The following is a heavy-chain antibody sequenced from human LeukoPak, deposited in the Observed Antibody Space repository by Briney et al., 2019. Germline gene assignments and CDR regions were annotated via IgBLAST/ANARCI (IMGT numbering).Heavy chain of an antibody. CDR1: GFTFSSYS. J-gene: IGHJ4*02. CDR3: ARDQWLVPRPFDY. D-gene: IGHD6-19*01. CDR2: ISSSSSYI. Sequence: GGSLRLSCAASGFTFSSYSMNWVRQAPGKGLEWVSSISSSSSYIYYADSVKGRFTISRDNAKNSLYLQMNSLRAGDTAVYYCARDQWLVPRPFDYWGQGTLVTVSS. V-gene: IGHV3-21*01.